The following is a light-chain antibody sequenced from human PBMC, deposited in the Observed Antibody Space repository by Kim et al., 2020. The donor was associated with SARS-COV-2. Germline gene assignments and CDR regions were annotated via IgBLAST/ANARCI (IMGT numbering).Light chain of an antibody. Sequence: SYELTQPPSVSVSPGQTASITCSGDKLWDKYACWYQQKPGQSPVLVIYQDTKRPSGIPERFSGSNSGNTATLTISGTQAMDEADYYCQAWDSRTYVVFGGGTQLTVL. V-gene: IGLV3-1*01. CDR1: KLWDKY. J-gene: IGLJ2*01. CDR2: QDT. CDR3: QAWDSRTYVV.